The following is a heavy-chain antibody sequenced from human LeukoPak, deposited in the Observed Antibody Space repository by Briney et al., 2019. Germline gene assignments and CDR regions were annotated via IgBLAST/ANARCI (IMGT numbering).Heavy chain of an antibody. CDR3: ARRSTYYDFWSGYDY. D-gene: IGHD3-3*01. V-gene: IGHV4-39*01. Sequence: PSETLSLTCIVSGGSISSSSYYWGWIRQPPGKGLEWIGSIYYSGSTYYNPSLKSRVTISVDTSKNQFSLKLSSVTAAVTAVYYCARRSTYYDFWSGYDYWGQGTLVTVSS. J-gene: IGHJ4*02. CDR2: IYYSGST. CDR1: GGSISSSSYY.